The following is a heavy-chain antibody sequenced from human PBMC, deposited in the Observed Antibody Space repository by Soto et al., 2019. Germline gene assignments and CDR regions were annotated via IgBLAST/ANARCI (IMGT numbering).Heavy chain of an antibody. Sequence: PSETLSLTCTVSGGSISSGGYYWSWIRQHPWKGLEWIGYISYSGSTNYNPSLKSRVTMSVDTSKNQFSLKLSSVTAADTAVYYCARVVIDYYGMDVWGQGTTVTVSS. CDR1: GGSISSGGYY. J-gene: IGHJ6*02. D-gene: IGHD3-16*02. CDR3: ARVVIDYYGMDV. CDR2: ISYSGST. V-gene: IGHV4-61*08.